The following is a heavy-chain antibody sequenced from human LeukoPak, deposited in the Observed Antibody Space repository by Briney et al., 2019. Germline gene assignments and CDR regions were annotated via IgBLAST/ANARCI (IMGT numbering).Heavy chain of an antibody. CDR2: IRYDGSNK. J-gene: IGHJ4*02. CDR1: GFTVSSYG. Sequence: GGSLRLSCAASGFTVSSYGMHWVRQAPGKGLEGVAFIRYDGSNKYYADSVKGRFTISRDNSKNTLYLQMNSLRAEDTAVYYCAKLLNDYGDYYFDSWGQGTLVTVSS. V-gene: IGHV3-30*02. D-gene: IGHD4-17*01. CDR3: AKLLNDYGDYYFDS.